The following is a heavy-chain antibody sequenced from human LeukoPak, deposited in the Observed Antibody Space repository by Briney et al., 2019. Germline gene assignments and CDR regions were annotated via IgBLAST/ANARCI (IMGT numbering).Heavy chain of an antibody. J-gene: IGHJ4*02. V-gene: IGHV3-20*04. CDR2: ISWNGGCT. Sequence: PGGSLRLFCAPSGFTFDAYVMTWVRQAPGQGLEWVSSISWNGGCTGYADSVKGRFTISRDNAKNSLYLQMNSLRAEDTALYYCARGDGKFDYWGQGTLVTVSS. D-gene: IGHD3-16*01. CDR3: ARGDGKFDY. CDR1: GFTFDAYV.